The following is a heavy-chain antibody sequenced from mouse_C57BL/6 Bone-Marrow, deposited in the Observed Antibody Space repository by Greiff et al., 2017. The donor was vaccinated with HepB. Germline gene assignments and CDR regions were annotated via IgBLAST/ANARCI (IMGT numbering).Heavy chain of an antibody. CDR3: ARGATDYYAMDY. D-gene: IGHD1-1*01. J-gene: IGHJ4*01. CDR1: GYAFSSYW. Sequence: QVQLKQSGAELVKPGASVKISCKASGYAFSSYWMNWVKQRPGKGLEWIGQIYPGDGDTNYNGKFKGKATLTADKSSSTAYMQLSSLTSEDSAVYFCARGATDYYAMDYWGQGTSVTVSS. V-gene: IGHV1-80*01. CDR2: IYPGDGDT.